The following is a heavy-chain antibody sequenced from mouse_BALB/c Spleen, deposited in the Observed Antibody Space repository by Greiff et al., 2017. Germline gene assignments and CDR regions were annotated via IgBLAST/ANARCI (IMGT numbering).Heavy chain of an antibody. CDR2: IYTGNSDT. Sequence: EVQLQQSGTVLARPGASVKMSCKASGYSFTSYWMHWVKQRPGQGLEWIGAIYTGNSDTSYNQKFKGKAKLTAVTAASTAYMELSSLTNEDSAVYYCTRAHDGSSYGAHYFDYWGQGTTLTVSS. D-gene: IGHD1-1*01. CDR1: GYSFTSYW. CDR3: TRAHDGSSYGAHYFDY. J-gene: IGHJ2*01. V-gene: IGHV1-5*01.